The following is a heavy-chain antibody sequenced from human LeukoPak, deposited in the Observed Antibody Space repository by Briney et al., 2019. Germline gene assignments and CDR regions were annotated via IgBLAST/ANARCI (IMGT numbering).Heavy chain of an antibody. D-gene: IGHD2-21*02. V-gene: IGHV3-33*06. CDR1: GFTFSSYG. CDR2: IWYDGSNK. CDR3: AKDGCGGDCYSDY. J-gene: IGHJ4*02. Sequence: GGSLRLSCAASGFTFSSYGMHWVRQAPGKGLEWVAVIWYDGSNKYYADSVKGRFTISRDNSKNTLHLQMNSLRAEDTAVYYCAKDGCGGDCYSDYWGQGTLVTVSS.